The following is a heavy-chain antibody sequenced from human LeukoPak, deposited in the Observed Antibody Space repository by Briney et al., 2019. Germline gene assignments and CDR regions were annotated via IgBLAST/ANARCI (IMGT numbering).Heavy chain of an antibody. J-gene: IGHJ4*02. CDR2: ISWNSGSI. CDR3: ARGLGTNYGGYCTGGGCPVY. V-gene: IGHV3-9*01. Sequence: PGGSLRLSCAASGFTFDDYAMHWVRQAPGKGLEWVSGISWNSGSIGYADSVKGRFTISRDYSDNTVYLQMNSLRVEDTAVYYCARGLGTNYGGYCTGGGCPVYWGQGTLVTVSS. D-gene: IGHD2-8*02. CDR1: GFTFDDYA.